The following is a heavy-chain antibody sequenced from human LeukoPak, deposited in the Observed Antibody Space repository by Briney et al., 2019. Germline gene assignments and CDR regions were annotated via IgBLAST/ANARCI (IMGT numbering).Heavy chain of an antibody. CDR2: IVVGSGNT. V-gene: IGHV1-58*01. CDR1: GFTFTSSA. CDR3: AVDGRRRDGHTLVGWYFYL. Sequence: ASVKVSCTASGFTFTSSAVQWVRQPRGQRLEWIGWIVVGSGNTNYSQNFQDRVTITRAMSTTTAYMKLSSLTSKDTAVYYCAVDGRRRDGHTLVGWYFYLWGRGTVVSVS. J-gene: IGHJ2*01. D-gene: IGHD5-24*01.